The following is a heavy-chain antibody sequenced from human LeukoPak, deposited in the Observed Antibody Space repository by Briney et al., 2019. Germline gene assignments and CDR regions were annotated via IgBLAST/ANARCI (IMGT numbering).Heavy chain of an antibody. D-gene: IGHD1-20*01. Sequence: GGSLRLSCAASGFTFSDYYMSWIRQAPGEGLEWVSYISSSGSTKYYADSVKGRITISRDNAKNSLYPQMNSLRAEDTAVYYCARRRYNWNAIDYWGQGTLVTVSS. CDR2: ISSSGSTK. CDR1: GFTFSDYY. V-gene: IGHV3-11*01. J-gene: IGHJ4*02. CDR3: ARRRYNWNAIDY.